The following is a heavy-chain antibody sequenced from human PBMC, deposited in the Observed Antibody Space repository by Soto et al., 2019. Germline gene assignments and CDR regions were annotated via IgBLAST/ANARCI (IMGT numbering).Heavy chain of an antibody. V-gene: IGHV3-30-3*01. CDR2: ISYDGSNK. Sequence: QVQLVESGGSVVQPGRSLRLSCAASGVTFSSYAMHWVRQAPGKGLEWVAVISYDGSNKYYADSVKGRFTISRDNSKNTLYLQLNSLRAEDTAVYYCARGGQLWLLPFYFDYWGQGTLVTVSS. CDR3: ARGGQLWLLPFYFDY. D-gene: IGHD5-18*01. CDR1: GVTFSSYA. J-gene: IGHJ4*02.